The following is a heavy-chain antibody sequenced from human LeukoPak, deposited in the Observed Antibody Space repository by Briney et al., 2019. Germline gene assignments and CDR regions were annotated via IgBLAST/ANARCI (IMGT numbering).Heavy chain of an antibody. CDR3: ARRGRLFLWFGGNWFDP. CDR1: GGSISSYY. V-gene: IGHV4-59*12. CDR2: IYYSGST. Sequence: SETLSLTCTVSGGSISSYYWSWIRQPPGKGLEWIGYIYYSGSTNYNPSLKSRVTISVDTSKNQFSLKLSSVTAADTAVYYCARRGRLFLWFGGNWFDPWGQGTLVTVSS. D-gene: IGHD3-10*01. J-gene: IGHJ5*02.